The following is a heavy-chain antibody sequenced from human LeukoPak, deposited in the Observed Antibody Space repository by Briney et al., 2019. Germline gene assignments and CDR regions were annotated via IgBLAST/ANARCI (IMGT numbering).Heavy chain of an antibody. D-gene: IGHD2-15*01. Sequence: GASVKVSCKASGYTFTGYYMHWVRQAPGQGLEWMGWINPNSGGTNYAQKFQGRVTMTRDTSISTAYMELSRLRSDDTAVYYCARPYCSGGSCYSGMWYYYGMDVWGQGTTVTVSS. J-gene: IGHJ6*02. CDR1: GYTFTGYY. CDR2: INPNSGGT. CDR3: ARPYCSGGSCYSGMWYYYGMDV. V-gene: IGHV1-2*02.